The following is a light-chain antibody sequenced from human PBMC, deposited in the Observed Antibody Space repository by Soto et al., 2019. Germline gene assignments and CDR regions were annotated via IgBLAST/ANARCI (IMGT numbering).Light chain of an antibody. J-gene: IGKJ2*01. CDR2: MGS. CDR3: QQYNDWPPGYT. CDR1: QSLLRSDGYSY. Sequence: DIVMTQSPLSLPVTPGEPASISCRSSQSLLRSDGYSYLDWYLQKPGQSPQILIYMGSNRASGVPDRFSGSGSGTDFTLTISGLQSEDFAVYYCQQYNDWPPGYTFGQGTKVDIK. V-gene: IGKV2-28*01.